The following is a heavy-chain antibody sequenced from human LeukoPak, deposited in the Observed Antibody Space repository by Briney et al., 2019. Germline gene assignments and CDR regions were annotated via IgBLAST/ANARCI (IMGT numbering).Heavy chain of an antibody. V-gene: IGHV3-23*01. CDR1: GFTFSSYA. J-gene: IGHJ1*01. CDR3: AKVSNDYGWGSYRCY. Sequence: GSLRLSCAASGFTFSSYAMSWVRQAPGKGLEWVSAISGSGGSTYYADSVKGRFTISRDNSKNTLYLQMNSLRAEDTAVYYCAKVSNDYGWGSYRCYWGQGTLVTVSS. D-gene: IGHD3-16*02. CDR2: ISGSGGST.